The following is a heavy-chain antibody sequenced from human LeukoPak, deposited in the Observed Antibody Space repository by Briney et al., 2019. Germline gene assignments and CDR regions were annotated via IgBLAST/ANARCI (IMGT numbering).Heavy chain of an antibody. CDR2: IIPIFGTA. V-gene: IGHV1-69*01. J-gene: IGHJ5*02. CDR3: ARDLGIAAAGPSGDWFDP. Sequence: VASVKVSCKASGGTFSSYAISWVRQAPGQGLKWMGGIIPIFGTANYAQKFQGRVTITADESTSTAYMELSSLRSEDTAVYYCARDLGIAAAGPSGDWFDPWGQGTLVTVSS. CDR1: GGTFSSYA. D-gene: IGHD6-13*01.